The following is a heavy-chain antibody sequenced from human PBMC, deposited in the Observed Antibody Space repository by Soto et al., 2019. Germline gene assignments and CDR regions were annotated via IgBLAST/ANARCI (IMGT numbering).Heavy chain of an antibody. D-gene: IGHD5-12*01. V-gene: IGHV2-5*02. CDR3: VHRSGMGGNSWLPGH. J-gene: IGHJ4*02. CDR1: GFSLSTSEMG. Sequence: QITLKESGPTLVKPTQTLTLTCTFSGFSLSTSEMGVGWIRQPPGKALEWLALIYWDDDKRYSPSLKSRLTITKDTSKNQVVLKMTNMDPVDTATYYCVHRSGMGGNSWLPGHWGQGTLVTVSS. CDR2: IYWDDDK.